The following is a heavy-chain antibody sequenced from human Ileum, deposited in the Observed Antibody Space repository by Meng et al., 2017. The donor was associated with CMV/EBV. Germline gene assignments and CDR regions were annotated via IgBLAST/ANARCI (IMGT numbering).Heavy chain of an antibody. CDR2: VKQDGSEK. CDR3: AKGVTSGSPYRAFDL. CDR1: GFTFSSHW. D-gene: IGHD3-22*01. J-gene: IGHJ3*01. V-gene: IGHV3-7*03. Sequence: GESLKISCAASGFTFSSHWMTWVRQAPGKGLEWVAKVKQDGSEKNYVDSVKGRFTISRDNAENSLYLQMNSLRVDDTALYYCAKGVTSGSPYRAFDLLGQGTKVTVSS.